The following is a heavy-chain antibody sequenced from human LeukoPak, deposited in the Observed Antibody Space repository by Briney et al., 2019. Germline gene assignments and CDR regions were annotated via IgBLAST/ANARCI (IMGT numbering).Heavy chain of an antibody. Sequence: GGSLRLSCAASGFTVSSNYMSWVRQAPGKGLEWVSVIYSGGSTYYADSVKGRFTISRDSSKNTLYLQMNSLRAEDTAVYYCARLNSSSSKLYYGMDVWGQGTTVTVSS. V-gene: IGHV3-66*02. CDR2: IYSGGST. CDR3: ARLNSSSSKLYYGMDV. J-gene: IGHJ6*02. CDR1: GFTVSSNY. D-gene: IGHD6-6*01.